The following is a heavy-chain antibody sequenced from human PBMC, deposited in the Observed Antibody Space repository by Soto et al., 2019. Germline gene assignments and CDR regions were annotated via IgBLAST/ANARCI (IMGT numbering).Heavy chain of an antibody. J-gene: IGHJ4*02. D-gene: IGHD2-15*01. CDR1: GFTFSSYA. CDR2: ISGSGGST. CDR3: AKAGICSGGSCHLDY. V-gene: IGHV3-23*01. Sequence: PGGPLRLSCAASGFTFSSYAMSWVRQAPGKGLEWVSAISGSGGSTYYADSVKGRFTISRDNSKNTLYLQMNSLRAEDTAVYYCAKAGICSGGSCHLDYWGQGTLVTVSS.